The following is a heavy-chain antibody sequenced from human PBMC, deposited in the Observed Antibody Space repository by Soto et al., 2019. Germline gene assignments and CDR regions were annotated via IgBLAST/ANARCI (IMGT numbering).Heavy chain of an antibody. CDR3: EREKKPEVTPAPAFMDV. CDR2: IRSDGGT. V-gene: IGHV3-74*01. J-gene: IGHJ6*03. D-gene: IGHD2-2*01. CDR1: GFTFSSYW. Sequence: GGSLRLSCEASGFTFSSYWMEWVRQAPGKGLVWVSRIRSDGGTNYADSVKGRFTVSRDNAKNTLYLQMNSLRAEDSAVYYCEREKKPEVTPAPAFMDVGGKGTTVTVSS.